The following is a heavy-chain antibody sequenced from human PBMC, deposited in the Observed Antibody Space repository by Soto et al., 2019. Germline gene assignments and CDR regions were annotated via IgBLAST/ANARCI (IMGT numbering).Heavy chain of an antibody. CDR3: ARARAIAAAGISWFDP. CDR2: INSDGSST. V-gene: IGHV3-74*01. CDR1: GLTFSSYW. J-gene: IGHJ5*02. D-gene: IGHD6-13*01. Sequence: EVKLVESGGGLVQPGGSLRLSCAVSGLTFSSYWMHWVRQAPGKGLVWVSRINSDGSSTSYADAVKGRFTISRDNAKNTLYLQMNSLRAEDTAVYYCARARAIAAAGISWFDPWGQGTLVTVSS.